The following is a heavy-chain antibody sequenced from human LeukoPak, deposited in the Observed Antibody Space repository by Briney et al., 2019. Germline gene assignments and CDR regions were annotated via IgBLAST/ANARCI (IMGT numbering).Heavy chain of an antibody. CDR3: ARGRARDGSYPWLVS. J-gene: IGHJ5*01. Sequence: KTSETLSLTCSVSGDSIGSYYWTWIRQSPGKGLEWIGYIFYSGSTNYSPSLKSRVTISVDTSNNQFSLQLRSVNAADTAIYYCARGRARDGSYPWLVSWGQGTLVTVSS. CDR2: IFYSGST. V-gene: IGHV4-59*01. CDR1: GDSIGSYY. D-gene: IGHD3-16*02.